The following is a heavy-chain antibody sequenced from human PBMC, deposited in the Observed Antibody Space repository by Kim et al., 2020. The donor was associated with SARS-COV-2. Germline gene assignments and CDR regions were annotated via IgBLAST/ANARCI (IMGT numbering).Heavy chain of an antibody. V-gene: IGHV3-49*04. D-gene: IGHD6-19*01. CDR2: IRSTPSGGTT. CDR3: TMKGGYANGWSPYYFDY. J-gene: IGHJ4*02. CDR1: GFTFADFA. Sequence: GGSLRLSCTASGFTFADFAVNWVRQAPGKGPEWLGFIRSTPSGGTTEYAASVKGRFTISRDDSKSIAYLQVQSLKTEDTAMYYCTMKGGYANGWSPYYFDYWGQGTLVTVSS.